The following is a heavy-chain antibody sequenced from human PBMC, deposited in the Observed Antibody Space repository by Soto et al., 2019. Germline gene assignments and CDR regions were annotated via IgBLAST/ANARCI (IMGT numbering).Heavy chain of an antibody. CDR3: ASFKGRSGWYIRRGYFDY. Sequence: ASVKVSCKASGGTFSSYAISWVRQAPGQGLEWMGGIIPILGLANYAQKFQGRVPITADKSTSTAYMELSSLRSEDTAVYYCASFKGRSGWYIRRGYFDYWGQGTLVTVSS. V-gene: IGHV1-69*10. CDR1: GGTFSSYA. CDR2: IIPILGLA. J-gene: IGHJ4*02. D-gene: IGHD6-19*01.